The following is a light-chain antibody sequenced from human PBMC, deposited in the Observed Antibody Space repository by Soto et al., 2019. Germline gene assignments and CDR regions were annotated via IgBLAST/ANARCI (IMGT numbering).Light chain of an antibody. CDR2: DAS. J-gene: IGKJ1*01. CDR1: QSISSW. V-gene: IGKV1-5*01. CDR3: QQYNSYSQT. Sequence: DIQMTQSHSTLSASVGDTVTITFRASQSISSWLAWYQQKPGKAPKLLIYDASSLESGVPSRFSGSGSGTEFTLTISSLQPDDFATYYCQQYNSYSQTFGQGTKVDI.